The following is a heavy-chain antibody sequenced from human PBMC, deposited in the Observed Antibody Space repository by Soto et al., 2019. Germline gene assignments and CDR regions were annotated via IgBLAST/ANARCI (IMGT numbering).Heavy chain of an antibody. V-gene: IGHV3-15*07. CDR1: GFTFSNAW. CDR2: IKSKFDGGAT. D-gene: IGHD6-19*01. Sequence: PGGSLRLSCAASGFTFSNAWMNWVRQAPGKGLEWVGRIKSKFDGGATDYAAPVKGRFTISRDDSKNTLYLQMNSLKTDDTAVYYCTTVFDSSGPLWGQGTLVTVSS. J-gene: IGHJ4*02. CDR3: TTVFDSSGPL.